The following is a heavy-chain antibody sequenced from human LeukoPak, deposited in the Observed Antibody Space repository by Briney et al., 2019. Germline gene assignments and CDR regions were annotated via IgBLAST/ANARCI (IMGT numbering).Heavy chain of an antibody. D-gene: IGHD3-9*01. J-gene: IGHJ5*02. CDR2: IYYSGST. V-gene: IGHV4-59*01. CDR3: ARSPRRYLDRGAFHPAWLDP. Sequence: PSETLSLTCTVSGGSISSYYWSWIRQPPGKGLEWIGYIYYSGSTNYNPSLKSRVTISLDTSKNRFSLNLNSVTAADTAVYFCARSPRRYLDRGAFHPAWLDPWGQGALVIVSS. CDR1: GGSISSYY.